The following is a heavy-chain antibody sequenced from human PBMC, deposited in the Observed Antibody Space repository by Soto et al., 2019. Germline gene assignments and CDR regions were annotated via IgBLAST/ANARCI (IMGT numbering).Heavy chain of an antibody. Sequence: GASVKVSCKSSGYTFTSYGISWVRQAPGQGLEWMGWISAYNSNTNYAQKLQGRVTMTTDTSTSTAFMELRSLRSDDTAVYYCARPASGSSPDYWGQGTLVTVSS. D-gene: IGHD6-13*01. CDR1: GYTFTSYG. V-gene: IGHV1-18*01. CDR3: ARPASGSSPDY. J-gene: IGHJ4*02. CDR2: ISAYNSNT.